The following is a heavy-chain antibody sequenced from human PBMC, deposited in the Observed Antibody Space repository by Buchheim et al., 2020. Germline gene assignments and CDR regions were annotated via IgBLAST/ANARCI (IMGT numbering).Heavy chain of an antibody. J-gene: IGHJ4*02. V-gene: IGHV3-30*03. CDR1: GFTFSSYG. Sequence: QVQLVESGGGVVQPGRSLRLSCAASGFTFSSYGMHWVRQAPGKGLEWVAVISYDGSNKYYADSVKGRFTISRDNSKNTLYLQMNSLRAEDTAVYYCARHAPRSGIVLVVYAIGYFDYWGQGTL. CDR2: ISYDGSNK. CDR3: ARHAPRSGIVLVVYAIGYFDY. D-gene: IGHD2-8*02.